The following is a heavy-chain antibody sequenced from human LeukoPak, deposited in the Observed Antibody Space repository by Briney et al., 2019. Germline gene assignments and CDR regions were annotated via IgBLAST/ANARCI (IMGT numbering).Heavy chain of an antibody. Sequence: KYGESLKISCKGSGYSFTSYWIGWVRQMPGKGLEWMGIIYPGDSDTRYSPSFQGQVTISADKSISTAYLQWSSLKASDTAMYYCGRHYYGSGSYYSAFDIWGQGTMVTVSS. CDR3: GRHYYGSGSYYSAFDI. D-gene: IGHD3-10*01. CDR2: IYPGDSDT. V-gene: IGHV5-51*01. J-gene: IGHJ3*02. CDR1: GYSFTSYW.